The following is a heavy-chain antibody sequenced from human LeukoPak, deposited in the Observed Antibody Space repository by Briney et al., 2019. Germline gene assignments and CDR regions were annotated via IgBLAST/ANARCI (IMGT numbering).Heavy chain of an antibody. CDR2: INSDASST. V-gene: IGHV3-74*01. D-gene: IGHD5-12*01. CDR3: AREEDVVGFDY. CDR1: GFTFSSYW. Sequence: PGGSLRLSCAASGFTFSSYWRHWVRQAPGKGLVWVSRINSDASSTSYADSVKGRFTISRDNAKNTLYLQMNSLRAEDTAVYYCAREEDVVGFDYWGQGTLVTVSS. J-gene: IGHJ4*02.